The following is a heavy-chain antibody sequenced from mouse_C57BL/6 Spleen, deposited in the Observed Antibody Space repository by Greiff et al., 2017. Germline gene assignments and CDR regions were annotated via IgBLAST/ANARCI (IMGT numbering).Heavy chain of an antibody. CDR1: GYTFTSYW. Sequence: VQLQQPGAELVMPGASVKLSCKASGYTFTSYWMHWVKQRPGQGLEWIGEIDPSASYTNYNQKFKGKSTLTVDKASSTAYMQLSSQTSEDSAVYDCARKGLRLQDDAMDYWGQGTSVTVSS. V-gene: IGHV1-69*01. D-gene: IGHD3-2*02. CDR2: IDPSASYT. J-gene: IGHJ4*01. CDR3: ARKGLRLQDDAMDY.